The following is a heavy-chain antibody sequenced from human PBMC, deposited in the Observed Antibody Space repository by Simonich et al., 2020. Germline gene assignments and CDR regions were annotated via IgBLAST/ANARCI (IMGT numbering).Heavy chain of an antibody. Sequence: QVQLQESGPGLVKPSETLSLTCTVSGGSISSYYWSWIRQPPGKGLEWIGYIYYSGSTNYNPSRKSRVTISVDTSKNQCSLKLSSVTAADTAVYYCARGISSGWYWYFDLWGRGTLVTVSS. J-gene: IGHJ2*01. CDR3: ARGISSGWYWYFDL. CDR1: GGSISSYY. D-gene: IGHD6-19*01. CDR2: IYYSGST. V-gene: IGHV4-59*01.